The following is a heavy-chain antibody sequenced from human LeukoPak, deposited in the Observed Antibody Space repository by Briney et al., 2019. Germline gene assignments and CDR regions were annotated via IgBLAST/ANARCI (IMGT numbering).Heavy chain of an antibody. CDR2: IIPIFGTA. CDR3: ARDSETYCGGDCYYDY. V-gene: IGHV1-69*13. D-gene: IGHD2-21*02. CDR1: GGTFSSYA. Sequence: ASVKVSCKASGGTFSSYAISWVRQAPGQGLEWMGGIIPIFGTANYAQKFQDRVTITADESTSTAYMELSSLRSEDTAVYYCARDSETYCGGDCYYDYWGQGTLVTVSS. J-gene: IGHJ4*02.